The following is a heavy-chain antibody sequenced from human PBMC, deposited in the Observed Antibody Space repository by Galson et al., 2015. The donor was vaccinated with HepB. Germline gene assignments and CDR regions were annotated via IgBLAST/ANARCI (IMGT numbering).Heavy chain of an antibody. V-gene: IGHV3-11*01. CDR2: IGTSGSAI. J-gene: IGHJ6*03. Sequence: SLRLSCAASGFTFSAYYMSWIRQGPGKGLEWASSIGTSGSAIHYADSVKGRFTISRDNAKSSLYLQMNSLRAEDTAVYHCVKNFWSDRYFYYYVDVWGKGTTVTVSS. D-gene: IGHD3-3*01. CDR3: VKNFWSDRYFYYYVDV. CDR1: GFTFSAYY.